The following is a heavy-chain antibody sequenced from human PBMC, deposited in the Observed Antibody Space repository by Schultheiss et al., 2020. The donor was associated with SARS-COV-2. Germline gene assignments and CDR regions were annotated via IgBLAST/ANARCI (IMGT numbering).Heavy chain of an antibody. V-gene: IGHV4-61*02. CDR2: IYTSGST. J-gene: IGHJ6*03. CDR1: GGSISSSSYY. D-gene: IGHD1-26*01. Sequence: SQTLSLTCTVSGGSISSSSYYWGWIRQPAGKGLEWIGRIYTSGSTNYNPSLKSRVTMSVDTSKNQFSLKLSSVTAADTAVYYCARDGGSYWGRYYYYMDVWGKGTTVTVSS. CDR3: ARDGGSYWGRYYYYMDV.